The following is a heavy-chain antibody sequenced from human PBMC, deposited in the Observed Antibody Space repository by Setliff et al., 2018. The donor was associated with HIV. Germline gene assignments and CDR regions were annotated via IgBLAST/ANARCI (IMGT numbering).Heavy chain of an antibody. CDR3: TNRGGSGTNVGNWFDP. V-gene: IGHV1-69*13. D-gene: IGHD3-10*01. Sequence: AASVKVSCKASGDNFNNVAFNWVRQAPGQGLEWMGGILPIFGATDYAQKFQGRLTLTAVQSENSVYMELSSLRSDDTAVYYCTNRGGSGTNVGNWFDPWGQGTLVTSPQ. CDR2: ILPIFGAT. J-gene: IGHJ5*02. CDR1: GDNFNNVA.